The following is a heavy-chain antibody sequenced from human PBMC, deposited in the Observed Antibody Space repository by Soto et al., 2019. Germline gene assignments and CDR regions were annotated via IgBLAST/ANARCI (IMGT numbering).Heavy chain of an antibody. CDR3: ARRYGKNVFDI. CDR1: GGSISSYY. CDR2: IYYSGST. Sequence: SETLSLTCTVSGGSISSYYWSWIRQPPGKGLEWIGYIYYSGSTNYNPSLKSRVTISVDTSKNQFSLKLSSVTAADTAVYYCARRYGKNVFDIGGQGTMVTVSS. D-gene: IGHD5-18*01. J-gene: IGHJ3*02. V-gene: IGHV4-59*01.